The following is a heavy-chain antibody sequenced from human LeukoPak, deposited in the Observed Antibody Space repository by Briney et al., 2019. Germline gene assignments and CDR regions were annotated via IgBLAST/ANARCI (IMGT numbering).Heavy chain of an antibody. Sequence: PSQTLSLTCTVSGGSINSDSYQWSWIRQPAGKGMEWIGRSYTSGSTNYNPSLKNRATISVDTPKNQFSLKLTSVTAADTAVYYCARGRGGTYYWYDHWGQGALVTVSS. J-gene: IGHJ5*02. V-gene: IGHV4-61*02. CDR2: SYTSGST. D-gene: IGHD1-26*01. CDR1: GGSINSDSYQ. CDR3: ARGRGGTYYWYDH.